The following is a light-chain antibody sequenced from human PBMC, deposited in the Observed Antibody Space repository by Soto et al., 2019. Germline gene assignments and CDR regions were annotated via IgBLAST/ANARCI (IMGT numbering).Light chain of an antibody. CDR1: NIGSKS. Sequence: SYYLTQPPSVSVAPGQTARITCWGNNIGSKSVHWYQQKPGQAPVLVVYDDSDRPSGIPERFSGSNSGNTATLTISRVEAGDEADYYCQVWDRSSDHLYVFGTGTKVTVL. CDR3: QVWDRSSDHLYV. V-gene: IGLV3-21*02. J-gene: IGLJ1*01. CDR2: DDS.